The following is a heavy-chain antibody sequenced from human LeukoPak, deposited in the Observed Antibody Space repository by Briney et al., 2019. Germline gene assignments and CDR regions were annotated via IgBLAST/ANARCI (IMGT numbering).Heavy chain of an antibody. J-gene: IGHJ5*02. CDR3: AKDGIAAAGTWWFDP. V-gene: IGHV3-23*01. CDR2: ISGSGGST. D-gene: IGHD6-13*01. Sequence: GRSLRLSCATSGFTFSSYAMSWVSQAPGKGLEWVSAISGSGGSTYYADSVKGRFTISRDNSKNTLYLQMNSLRAEDTAVYYCAKDGIAAAGTWWFDPWGQGTLVTVSS. CDR1: GFTFSSYA.